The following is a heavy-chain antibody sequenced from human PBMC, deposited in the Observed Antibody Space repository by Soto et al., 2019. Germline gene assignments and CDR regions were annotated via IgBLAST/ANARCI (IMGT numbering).Heavy chain of an antibody. Sequence: ASVKDSCKASRNTFTGHYMHWVRQAPGQGLEWMGWINPNSGGTNYAQKFQGWITMTRDTSISTAYMELSRLTSDDTAVYFCARSFNYRSGGYYDYDFESLVQGTKVPVSS. J-gene: IGHJ5*01. CDR3: ARSFNYRSGGYYDYDFES. V-gene: IGHV1-2*04. D-gene: IGHD3-10*01. CDR1: RNTFTGHY. CDR2: INPNSGGT.